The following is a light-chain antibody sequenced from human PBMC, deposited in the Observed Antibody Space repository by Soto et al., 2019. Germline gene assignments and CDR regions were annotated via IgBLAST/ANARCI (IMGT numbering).Light chain of an antibody. CDR1: TGAVTSDYY. Sequence: QAVVTQAPSLTVSPGGTVTLTCALTTGAVTSDYYPNWFQRKPGQALRTLIYRTSNKHSWTPDRFSGSLLGGKAALTLSGVQPEDEADYYCVLLYGGAWVFGGGTKLTVL. CDR2: RTS. J-gene: IGLJ3*02. CDR3: VLLYGGAWV. V-gene: IGLV7-43*01.